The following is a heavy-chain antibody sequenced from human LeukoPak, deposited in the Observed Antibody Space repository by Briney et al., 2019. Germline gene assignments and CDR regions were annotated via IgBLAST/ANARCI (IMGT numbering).Heavy chain of an antibody. Sequence: GGSLRLSCAASGFTFNSYWMSWVRQAPGKGLEWVANIKKDGSEKYYVDSVKGRFTISRDNAKNSLYLQMNSLRAEDTAVYYCVRVSGAYYYNYGMDVWGQGTTVTVSS. CDR3: VRVSGAYYYNYGMDV. D-gene: IGHD6-25*01. CDR1: GFTFNSYW. CDR2: IKKDGSEK. V-gene: IGHV3-7*01. J-gene: IGHJ6*02.